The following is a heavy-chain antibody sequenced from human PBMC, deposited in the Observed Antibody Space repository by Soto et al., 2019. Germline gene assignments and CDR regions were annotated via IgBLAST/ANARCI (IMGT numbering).Heavy chain of an antibody. D-gene: IGHD3-3*01. J-gene: IGHJ5*02. CDR1: GYTFTSYD. Sequence: QVQLVQSGAEVKKPGASVKVSCKASGYTFTSYDINWVRQATGQGLEWMGWMNPNSGNTGYAQKFQGRVTMTRNTSISTAYMELSSLRSEDTAVYYCARRRNYDFLSGYYTWFDPWGQGTLVTVSS. CDR2: MNPNSGNT. CDR3: ARRRNYDFLSGYYTWFDP. V-gene: IGHV1-8*01.